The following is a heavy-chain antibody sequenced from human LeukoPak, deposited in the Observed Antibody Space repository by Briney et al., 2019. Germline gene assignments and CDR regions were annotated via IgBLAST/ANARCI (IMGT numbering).Heavy chain of an antibody. CDR1: GGSFSGYY. CDR3: ARDVAAQYYFDY. J-gene: IGHJ4*02. Sequence: SGTLSLTCAVYGGSFSGYYWSWIRQPPGKGLEWIGEINHSGSTNYNPSLKSRVTISVDTSKNQFSLKLSSVTAADTAVYYCARDVAAQYYFDYWGQGTLVTVSS. D-gene: IGHD6-25*01. V-gene: IGHV4-34*01. CDR2: INHSGST.